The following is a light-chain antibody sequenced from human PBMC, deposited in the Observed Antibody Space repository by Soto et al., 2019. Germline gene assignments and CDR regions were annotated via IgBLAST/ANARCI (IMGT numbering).Light chain of an antibody. CDR2: EVT. CDR1: SRDVGGYEY. V-gene: IGLV2-14*01. CDR3: SSYTSSTTWV. Sequence: QSALTQPASVSGSPGQSVTISCTGTSRDVGGYEYVSWYQQHPDKAPKLMIYEVTNRPSGVSNRFSGSKSGNTASLTISGLQAEDEADYYCSSYTSSTTWVFGGGTKLTVL. J-gene: IGLJ3*02.